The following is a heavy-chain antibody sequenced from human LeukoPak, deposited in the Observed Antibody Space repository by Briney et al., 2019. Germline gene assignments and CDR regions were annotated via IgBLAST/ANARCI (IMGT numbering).Heavy chain of an antibody. V-gene: IGHV1-58*01. CDR1: GFTFTSSA. J-gene: IGHJ6*03. D-gene: IGHD2-2*01. CDR2: IVVGSGNT. CDR3: AATSLVVSFYYYYYMDV. Sequence: ASVKVSCKASGFTFTSSAVQWVRQARGQRLEWIGWIVVGSGNTNYAQKFQERVTITGDMSTSTAYMELSSLRSEDTAVYYCAATSLVVSFYYYYYMDVWGKGTTVTVSS.